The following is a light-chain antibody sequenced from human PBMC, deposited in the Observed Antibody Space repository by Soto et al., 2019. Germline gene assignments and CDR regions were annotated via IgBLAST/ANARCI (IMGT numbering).Light chain of an antibody. J-gene: IGKJ4*01. CDR3: QQYNNLPLT. CDR2: GES. Sequence: EIVMTQSPATLSLSPGERATLSCRASQSVRSHLAWFQQRPGQAPRLLIFGESTRATGVPARFSGSGSGTEFTIIISRLQSEDFAVYYCQQYNNLPLTFGGGTKVEIK. V-gene: IGKV3-15*01. CDR1: QSVRSH.